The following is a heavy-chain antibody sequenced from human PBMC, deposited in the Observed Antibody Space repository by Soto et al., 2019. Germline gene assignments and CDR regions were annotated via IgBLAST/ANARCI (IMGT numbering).Heavy chain of an antibody. Sequence: APVKVSCKASGYTFTSYGISWVRQAPGQGLEWMGWISAYNGNTNYAQKLQGRVTMTTDTSTSTAYMELRSLRSDDTAVYYCARVWIFGVVTKFDYWGQGTLVTVSS. D-gene: IGHD3-3*01. V-gene: IGHV1-18*01. J-gene: IGHJ4*02. CDR1: GYTFTSYG. CDR3: ARVWIFGVVTKFDY. CDR2: ISAYNGNT.